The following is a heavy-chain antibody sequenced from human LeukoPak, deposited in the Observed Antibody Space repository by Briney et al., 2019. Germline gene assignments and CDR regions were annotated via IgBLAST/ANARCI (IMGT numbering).Heavy chain of an antibody. Sequence: SETLSLPCSLHGVSFSGYYLIWIHPPPRKGLDWIGEINHCGRTNYNPSLTSRVTISVDTSKNQFSLQLSSVTAEHTALYYCAHIKGPTDYYDSSGYYPKPYYYYYYGMDVWGQGTTVTVSS. CDR1: GVSFSGYY. J-gene: IGHJ6*02. D-gene: IGHD3-22*01. V-gene: IGHV4-34*01. CDR2: INHCGRT. CDR3: AHIKGPTDYYDSSGYYPKPYYYYYYGMDV.